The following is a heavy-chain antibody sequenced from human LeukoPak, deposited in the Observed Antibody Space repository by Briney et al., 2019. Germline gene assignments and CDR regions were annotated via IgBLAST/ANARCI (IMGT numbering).Heavy chain of an antibody. V-gene: IGHV3-33*01. D-gene: IGHD2-15*01. Sequence: PGGSLILSCAASGFTFSSYGMHWVRQAPGKGLEWVAVIWYDGSNKYYADSVKGRFTISRDNSKNTLYLQMNSLRADDTAVYFCARDRCGGGSCHYYFDYWGQGTLVTVSS. CDR3: ARDRCGGGSCHYYFDY. J-gene: IGHJ4*02. CDR1: GFTFSSYG. CDR2: IWYDGSNK.